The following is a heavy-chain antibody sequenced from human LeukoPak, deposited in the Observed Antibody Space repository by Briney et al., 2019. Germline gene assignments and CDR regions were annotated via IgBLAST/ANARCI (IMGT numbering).Heavy chain of an antibody. CDR2: ISGSGGST. Sequence: GGTLRLSCAASGFTFSSYGMSWVRQAPGQGLEWVSAISGSGGSTYYADSVKGRFTISRDNSKNTLYLQMNSLRAEDTAVYYCARELITMVRGVIIKFSGANWFDAWGQGTLVTVSS. J-gene: IGHJ5*02. CDR1: GFTFSSYG. D-gene: IGHD3-10*01. CDR3: ARELITMVRGVIIKFSGANWFDA. V-gene: IGHV3-23*01.